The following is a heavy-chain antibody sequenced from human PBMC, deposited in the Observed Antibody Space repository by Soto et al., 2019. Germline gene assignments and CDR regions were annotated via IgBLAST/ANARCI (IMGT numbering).Heavy chain of an antibody. J-gene: IGHJ6*02. CDR2: ISYSGST. D-gene: IGHD2-21*01. CDR1: GGSVSSGSYY. Sequence: KSSETLSLTCTVSGGSVSSGSYYWSWIRQPPGKGLEWIGYISYSGSTSYNPSLKSRVTISVYTSKNQMSLKLNSVTAADTAVYYCARVWGSYYHYGMDVWGQGTTVTVSS. CDR3: ARVWGSYYHYGMDV. V-gene: IGHV4-61*01.